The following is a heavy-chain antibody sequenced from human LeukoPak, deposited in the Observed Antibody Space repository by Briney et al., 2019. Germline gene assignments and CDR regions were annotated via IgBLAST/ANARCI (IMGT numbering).Heavy chain of an antibody. V-gene: IGHV4-39*01. D-gene: IGHD3-22*01. CDR1: GGSISSSSYY. J-gene: IGHJ3*02. Sequence: SETLSLTCTVSGGSISSSSYYWGWIRQPPGKGLEWIGSIYYSGSTYYNPSLKSRVTISVDTSKNQFSLKLSSVTAADTAVCYCARQDYYDSSGYYSLGGAFDIWGQGTMVTVSS. CDR2: IYYSGST. CDR3: ARQDYYDSSGYYSLGGAFDI.